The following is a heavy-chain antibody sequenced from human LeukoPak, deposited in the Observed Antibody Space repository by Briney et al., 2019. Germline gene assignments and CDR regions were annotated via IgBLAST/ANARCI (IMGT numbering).Heavy chain of an antibody. J-gene: IGHJ4*02. V-gene: IGHV3-48*03. CDR3: VRGDYSDSSGPGY. Sequence: GRSLRLSCAASGFTFSGYAMHWVRQAPGKGLQWVSHISSGGSARYYADSVKGRFTISRDNTKNSLYLQMNSLRAEDTAVYYCVRGDYSDSSGPGYWGQGTLVTVSS. D-gene: IGHD3-22*01. CDR2: ISSGGSAR. CDR1: GFTFSGYA.